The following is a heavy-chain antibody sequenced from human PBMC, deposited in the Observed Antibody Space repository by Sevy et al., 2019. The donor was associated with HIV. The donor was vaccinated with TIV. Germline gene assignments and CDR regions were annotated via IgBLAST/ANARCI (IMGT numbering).Heavy chain of an antibody. CDR3: AKRGGKYDLGMDV. Sequence: GGSLRLSCAASGFIFSSFEMNWVRQAPGKRLEWVSSISTSGSNRYYADSVKGRVTISRDKAKKSLYLQMNSLRAEDTAIYFCAKRGGKYDLGMDVWGQGTTVTVSS. D-gene: IGHD3-16*01. CDR2: ISTSGSNR. CDR1: GFIFSSFE. J-gene: IGHJ6*02. V-gene: IGHV3-48*03.